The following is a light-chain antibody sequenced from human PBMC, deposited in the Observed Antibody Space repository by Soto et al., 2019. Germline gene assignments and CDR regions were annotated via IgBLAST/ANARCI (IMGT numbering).Light chain of an antibody. J-gene: IGLJ1*01. CDR1: ISNILSGYD. CDR2: INN. Sequence: QSVLTQPPSVFGDPGQRVTISCTWSISNILSGYDVNWYQQLPEPAPKLLIYINNQRPSGVPDRYSGSKSGNTAYLTVSGLQAEDEADYYCSSYAGSSNVFGTGTKVTAL. V-gene: IGLV1-40*01. CDR3: SSYAGSSNV.